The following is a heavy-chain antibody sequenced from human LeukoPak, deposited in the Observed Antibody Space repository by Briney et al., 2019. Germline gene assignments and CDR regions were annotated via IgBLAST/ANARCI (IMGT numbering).Heavy chain of an antibody. Sequence: SGPTLVHPTPPLTLTCTFSGFSLRTSGVGVGWIRQTPGKALEWLALIYWDDDKRYIPSLKSRLTITKDTSKNQVVLTMTNMDPVDTATYCCAHRQYHFGALTFDIWGQGTVVTVPS. V-gene: IGHV2-5*02. D-gene: IGHD3-16*01. CDR3: AHRQYHFGALTFDI. J-gene: IGHJ3*02. CDR1: GFSLRTSGVG. CDR2: IYWDDDK.